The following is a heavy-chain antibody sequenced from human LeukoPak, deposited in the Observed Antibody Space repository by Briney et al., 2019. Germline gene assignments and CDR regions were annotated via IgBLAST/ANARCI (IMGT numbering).Heavy chain of an antibody. Sequence: SETLSLTCTVSGGSMSSSSYYWSWIRQPAGKGLEWIGHIYTSGSTNYSPSLKSRVTMSVDTSKNQFSLKLSSVTAADTAVYYCARLVGDSSGHDYWGQGTLVTVSS. CDR2: IYTSGST. V-gene: IGHV4-61*09. CDR1: GGSMSSSSYY. D-gene: IGHD6-19*01. CDR3: ARLVGDSSGHDY. J-gene: IGHJ4*02.